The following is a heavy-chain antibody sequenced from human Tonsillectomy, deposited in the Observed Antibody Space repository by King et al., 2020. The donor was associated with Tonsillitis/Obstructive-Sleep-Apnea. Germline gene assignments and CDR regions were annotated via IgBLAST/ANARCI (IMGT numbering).Heavy chain of an antibody. Sequence: VQLVESGGGLVQPGGSLRLSCSVSGFTFNTYMHWVRQAPGKGLHYVSSISLVGLITYYTDSVRGRFTISRDNSKNTLYLQMSSLRSDDTAVYYCVKDRYIDYWGQGTLVTVSS. CDR2: ISLVGLIT. CDR1: GFTFNTY. J-gene: IGHJ4*02. V-gene: IGHV3-64D*06. CDR3: VKDRYIDY. D-gene: IGHD2-2*02.